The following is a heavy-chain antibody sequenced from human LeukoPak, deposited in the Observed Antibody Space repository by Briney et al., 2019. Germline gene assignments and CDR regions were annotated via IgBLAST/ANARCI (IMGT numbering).Heavy chain of an antibody. V-gene: IGHV3-30*18. J-gene: IGHJ4*02. CDR2: ISYDGSNK. Sequence: GGSLRLSCAASGFTFSSYGMHWVRQAPGKGLEWVAVISYDGSNKYYADSVKGRFTISRDNSKNTLYLQMNSLRAEDTAVYYCAKDDLGYWGQGTLVTVSS. CDR3: AKDDLGY. D-gene: IGHD7-27*01. CDR1: GFTFSSYG.